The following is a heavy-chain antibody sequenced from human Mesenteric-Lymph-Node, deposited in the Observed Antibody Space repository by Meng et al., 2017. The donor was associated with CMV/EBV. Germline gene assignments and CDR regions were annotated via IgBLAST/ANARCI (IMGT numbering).Heavy chain of an antibody. Sequence: SGYTFTDYFMHWVRQAPGLGLEWMGWINPSSGDTKYAQKFQDWVTMTRDTSINAAYMELSRLRSDDTAVYYCARMNYDILTGYSFDYWGQGTLVTVSS. CDR3: ARMNYDILTGYSFDY. D-gene: IGHD3-9*01. V-gene: IGHV1-2*04. CDR2: INPSSGDT. J-gene: IGHJ4*02. CDR1: GYTFTDYF.